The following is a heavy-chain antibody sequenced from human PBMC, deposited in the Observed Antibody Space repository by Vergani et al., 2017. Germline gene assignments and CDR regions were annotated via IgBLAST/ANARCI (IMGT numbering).Heavy chain of an antibody. CDR3: ARDGTAAAGFDY. V-gene: IGHV1-2*02. CDR1: GYTFTGYY. CDR2: INPNSGGT. Sequence: QVQLVQSGAEVKKPGASVKVSCKASGYTFTGYYMHWVRPAPGQGLEWMGWINPNSGGTNYAQKFQGRVTVIRDTTISTAYKELSRLRSDDAAVYYCARDGTAAAGFDYWGQGTLVTVSS. J-gene: IGHJ4*02. D-gene: IGHD6-13*01.